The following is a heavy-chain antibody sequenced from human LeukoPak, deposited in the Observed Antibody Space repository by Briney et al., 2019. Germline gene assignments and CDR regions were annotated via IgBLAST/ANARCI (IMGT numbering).Heavy chain of an antibody. Sequence: SETLSLTCTVSGGSISSSSYYWGWIRQPPGKGLEWIGSIYYSGSTYYNPSLKSRVTISVDTSKNQFSLKLSSVTAADTDVYYCARHRRYAFDIWGQGTMVTVSS. CDR1: GGSISSSSYY. J-gene: IGHJ3*02. V-gene: IGHV4-39*01. CDR3: ARHRRYAFDI. CDR2: IYYSGST.